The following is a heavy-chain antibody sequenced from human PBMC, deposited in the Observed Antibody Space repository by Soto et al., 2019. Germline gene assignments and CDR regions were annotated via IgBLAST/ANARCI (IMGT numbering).Heavy chain of an antibody. V-gene: IGHV4-39*01. D-gene: IGHD6-19*01. CDR1: GGSISSSSYY. Sequence: SETLSLTCTVSGGSISSSSYYWGWIRQPPGKGLEWIGSIYYSGSTYYNPSLKSRVTISVDTSKNQFSLKLGSVPAADTAVYSCARLGIAVAGTVDWFDPWGQGTLVTVSS. CDR2: IYYSGST. J-gene: IGHJ5*02. CDR3: ARLGIAVAGTVDWFDP.